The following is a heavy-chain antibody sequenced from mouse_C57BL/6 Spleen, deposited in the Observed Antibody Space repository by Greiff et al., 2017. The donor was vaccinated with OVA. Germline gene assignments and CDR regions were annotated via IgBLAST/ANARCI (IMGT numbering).Heavy chain of an antibody. J-gene: IGHJ1*03. CDR2: IRNKDNGYTT. CDR3: ARYKGYFDV. Sequence: EVHLVESGGGLVQPGGSLSLSCAASGFTFTDYYMSWVRQPPGKALEWLGFIRNKDNGYTTEYSASVKGRFTISRDNSQSILYLQMNALRAEDSATYYCARYKGYFDVWGTGTTVTVSS. CDR1: GFTFTDYY. V-gene: IGHV7-3*01.